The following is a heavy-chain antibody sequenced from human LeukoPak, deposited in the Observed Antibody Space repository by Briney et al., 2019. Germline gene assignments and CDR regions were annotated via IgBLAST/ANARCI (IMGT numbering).Heavy chain of an antibody. J-gene: IGHJ4*02. Sequence: ASVKVSCKASGYTFTGYYMHWVRQAPGQGLEWMGRINPNSGGTNYAQKFQGRVTMTRDTSISTAYMELSRLRSDDTAVYYCARVLRYYDILTGYSRDFDYWGQGTLVTVSS. CDR1: GYTFTGYY. D-gene: IGHD3-9*01. CDR3: ARVLRYYDILTGYSRDFDY. V-gene: IGHV1-2*06. CDR2: INPNSGGT.